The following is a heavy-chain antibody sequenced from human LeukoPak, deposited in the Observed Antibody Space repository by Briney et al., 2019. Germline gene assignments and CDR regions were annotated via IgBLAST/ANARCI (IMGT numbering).Heavy chain of an antibody. J-gene: IGHJ4*02. V-gene: IGHV4-4*07. D-gene: IGHD3-22*01. CDR1: GGSFSGYY. Sequence: PSETLSLTCAVYGGSFSGYYWSWIRQPAGKGLEWIGRIYTSGSTNYNPSLKSRVTMSVDTSKNQFSLKLSSVTAADTAVYYCARESGYYDSSGYYNDFDYWGQGTLVTVSS. CDR3: ARESGYYDSSGYYNDFDY. CDR2: IYTSGST.